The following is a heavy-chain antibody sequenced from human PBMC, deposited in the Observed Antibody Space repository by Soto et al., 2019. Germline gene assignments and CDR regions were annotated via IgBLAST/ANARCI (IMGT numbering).Heavy chain of an antibody. CDR1: GGTFSRYA. J-gene: IGHJ4*02. Sequence: QVQLVQSGAEVKKPGSSVKVSCKASGGTFSRYAISWVRQAPGQGLEWMGGIIPIFGTATYAQKFKGRGTIPADKSTSTAYMELSSLRSEDTAVYYCAKEELVRGSFSYWGQGTLVTVSS. CDR2: IIPIFGTA. V-gene: IGHV1-69*06. D-gene: IGHD3-10*01. CDR3: AKEELVRGSFSY.